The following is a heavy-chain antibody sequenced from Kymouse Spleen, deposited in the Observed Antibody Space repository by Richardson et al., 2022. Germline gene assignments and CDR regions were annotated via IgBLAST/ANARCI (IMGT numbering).Heavy chain of an antibody. Sequence: EVQLVESGGGLVKPGGSLRLSCAASGFTFSNAWMSWVRQAPGKGLEWVGRIKSKTDGGTTDYAAPVKGRFTISRDDSKNTLYLQMNSLKTEDTAVYYCTTEDIVVVTALFDYWGQGTLVTVSS. J-gene: IGHJ4*02. D-gene: IGHD2-21*02. CDR1: GFTFSNAW. CDR2: IKSKTDGGTT. CDR3: TTEDIVVVTALFDY. V-gene: IGHV3-15*01.